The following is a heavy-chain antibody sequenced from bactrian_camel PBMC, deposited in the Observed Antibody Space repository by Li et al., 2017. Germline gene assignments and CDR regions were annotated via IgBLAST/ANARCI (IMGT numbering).Heavy chain of an antibody. D-gene: IGHD6*01. V-gene: IGHV3S6*01. CDR3: AKDIQGHDGSWYGVSLGHIH. CDR2: IYSDGSNT. J-gene: IGHJ4*01. Sequence: HVQLVESGGGLVQPGGSLRLSCIPSGFTFSNNWMHWVRQAPGKGLEWVSSIYSDGSNTYYADSVKGRFTISRDNAKYTLYLQLNSLKTEDTAMYYCAKDIQGHDGSWYGVSLGHIHWGQGTQVTVS. CDR1: GFTFSNNW.